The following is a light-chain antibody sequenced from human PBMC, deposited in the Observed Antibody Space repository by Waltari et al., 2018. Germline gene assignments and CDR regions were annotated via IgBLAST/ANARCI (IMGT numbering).Light chain of an antibody. CDR3: QVWDSSSDPPYV. J-gene: IGLJ1*01. CDR2: YDS. CDR1: NIGGLS. V-gene: IGLV3-21*04. Sequence: YVLRQPPSVSVAPGQTAIITCGGINIGGLSVHLYQQKAGQAPVMVMFYDSDRPSAIPDRFSGSNSGNTATLTITRVEAGDEADYFCQVWDSSSDPPYVFGPGTTVTVL.